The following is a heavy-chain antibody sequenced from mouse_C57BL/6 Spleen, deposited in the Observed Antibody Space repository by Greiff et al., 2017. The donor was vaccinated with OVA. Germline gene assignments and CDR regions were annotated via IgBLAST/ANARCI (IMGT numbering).Heavy chain of an antibody. D-gene: IGHD1-1*01. CDR1: GFSLSTFGMG. Sequence: QVTLKVSGPGILQPSQTLSLTCSFSGFSLSTFGMGVGWIRQPSGKGLEWLAHIWWDDDKYYHPALKSRRTIAKDTSKNQVFLKIANVDTADTATYDCARITTVVATDYFDYWGQGTTLTVSS. V-gene: IGHV8-8*01. J-gene: IGHJ2*01. CDR3: ARITTVVATDYFDY. CDR2: IWWDDDK.